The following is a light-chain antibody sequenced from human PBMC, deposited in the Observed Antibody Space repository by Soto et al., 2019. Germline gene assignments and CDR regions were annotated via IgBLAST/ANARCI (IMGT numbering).Light chain of an antibody. CDR1: QSVSSY. V-gene: IGKV3-11*01. J-gene: IGKJ3*01. CDR3: QQRSNWPPRVT. Sequence: EIVLTQSPATLSLSPGERATLSCRASQSVSSYLAWYQQKPGQAPRLLIYDASNRATGIPARFSGSGSGTDFTLTISSLEPEDFAVYYCQQRSNWPPRVTFGPGTKVAIK. CDR2: DAS.